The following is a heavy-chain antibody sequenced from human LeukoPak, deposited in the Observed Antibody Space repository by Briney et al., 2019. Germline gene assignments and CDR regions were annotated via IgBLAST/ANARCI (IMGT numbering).Heavy chain of an antibody. CDR2: IRDDGSNK. D-gene: IGHD6-19*01. V-gene: IGHV3-30*02. CDR1: GCMFIEYG. Sequence: GGSLRLSCAASGCMFIEYGMHWVRQAPGKGLEWVAFIRDDGSNKLYAESVKGRFTISRDNSKNTVSLQMNSLRSGDTAVYYCAKDWGGRGCCGDYFDYWGQGSLVTVSS. J-gene: IGHJ4*02. CDR3: AKDWGGRGCCGDYFDY.